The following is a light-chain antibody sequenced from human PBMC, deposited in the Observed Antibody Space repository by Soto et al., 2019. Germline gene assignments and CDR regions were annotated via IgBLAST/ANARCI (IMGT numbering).Light chain of an antibody. CDR1: QSLSSAF. J-gene: IGKJ1*01. V-gene: IGKV3-20*01. CDR2: GVS. CDR3: GQFVSSPPRT. Sequence: EIVLTQSPGTLSLSPGEKATLSCRASQSLSSAFLAWYQQKPGQAPRLLIYGVSNRATGIPDRFSGSGSGTDFILTISRLEPEDFALYYCGQFVSSPPRTFGLGTKVEIK.